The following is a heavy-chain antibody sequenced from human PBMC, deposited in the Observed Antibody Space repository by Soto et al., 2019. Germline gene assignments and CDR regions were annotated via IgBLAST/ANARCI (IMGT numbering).Heavy chain of an antibody. CDR2: IDSSGEK. D-gene: IGHD6-19*01. CDR1: GLSITDSEMG. Sequence: QVTLKESGPVLVKPTETLTLRCTVSGLSITDSEMGVSWIRQPPGQPLEWLAHIDSSGEKSYRTFLKSRLAIFKVTSKSQIVLTMTNMDPADTATYYCARRHLAVAVSPWFDPWGQGIPVTVSS. V-gene: IGHV2-26*01. CDR3: ARRHLAVAVSPWFDP. J-gene: IGHJ5*02.